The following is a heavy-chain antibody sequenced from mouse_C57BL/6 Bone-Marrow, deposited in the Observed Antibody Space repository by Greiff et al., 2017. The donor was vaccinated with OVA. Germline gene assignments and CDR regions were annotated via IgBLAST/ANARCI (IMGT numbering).Heavy chain of an antibody. CDR3: TSYGNFDY. Sequence: EVQLQQSGAELVRPGASVKLSCTASGFNIKDYYMHWVKQRPEQGLEWIGWIDPENGDTEYASKFQGKATITADTSSSTAYLQLSSLTSEDTAVYYCTSYGNFDYWGQGTTLTVSS. V-gene: IGHV14-4*01. J-gene: IGHJ2*01. CDR1: GFNIKDYY. CDR2: IDPENGDT. D-gene: IGHD2-1*01.